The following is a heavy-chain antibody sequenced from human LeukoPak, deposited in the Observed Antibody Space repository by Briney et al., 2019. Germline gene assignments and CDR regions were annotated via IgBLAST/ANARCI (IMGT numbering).Heavy chain of an antibody. CDR1: GGSISSSNW. CDR2: IYHSGST. V-gene: IGHV4-4*02. J-gene: IGHJ5*02. D-gene: IGHD6-19*01. Sequence: SETLSLTCAVSGGSISSSNWWSWVRQPPGKGLEWIGEIYHSGSTNYNPSLKSRVTISVDTSKNQFSLKLSSVTAADTAVYYCARDSHIGSGWSWINWFDPWGQGTLVTVSS. CDR3: ARDSHIGSGWSWINWFDP.